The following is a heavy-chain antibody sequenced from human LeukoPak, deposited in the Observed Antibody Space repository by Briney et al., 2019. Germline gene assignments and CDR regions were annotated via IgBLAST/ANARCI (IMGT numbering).Heavy chain of an antibody. J-gene: IGHJ4*02. V-gene: IGHV4-39*02. CDR2: IYYSGST. Sequence: KPSETLSLTCTVFGGSISSSTYYWGWIRQPPGKGLEWIGSIYYSGSTYYNPSLKSRVTISVDTSKNRFSLKLNSVTAADTAVYYCARDYDSSEDYWGQGTLVTVSS. CDR1: GGSISSSTYY. D-gene: IGHD3-22*01. CDR3: ARDYDSSEDY.